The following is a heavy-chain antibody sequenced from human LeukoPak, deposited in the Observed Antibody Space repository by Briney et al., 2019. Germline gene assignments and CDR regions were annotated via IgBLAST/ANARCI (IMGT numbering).Heavy chain of an antibody. D-gene: IGHD3-10*01. CDR2: IRYDGSNK. J-gene: IGHJ4*02. Sequence: GGSLRLSCAVSGFTFSSYGMHWVRQAPGKGLEWVAFIRYDGSNKYYADSVKGRFTISRDNSKNTLYLQMNSLRAEDTAVYYCAKDHGSGSYYKDYFDYWGQGTLVTVSS. CDR1: GFTFSSYG. CDR3: AKDHGSGSYYKDYFDY. V-gene: IGHV3-30*02.